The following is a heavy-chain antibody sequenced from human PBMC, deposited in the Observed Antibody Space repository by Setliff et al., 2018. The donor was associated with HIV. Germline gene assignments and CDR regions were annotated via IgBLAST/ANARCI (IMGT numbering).Heavy chain of an antibody. CDR1: GASISSGGYY. Sequence: SETLSLTCTVSGASISSGGYYWSWIRQHPGKGLEWIGYIYYSGSTFYNPSLKSRVTISVDTAKNQFSLKLSSVTAADTAVYYCARASAERSAVRGLAIAFDIWGPGTRVTV. V-gene: IGHV4-31*03. J-gene: IGHJ3*02. CDR2: IYYSGST. CDR3: ARASAERSAVRGLAIAFDI. D-gene: IGHD3-10*01.